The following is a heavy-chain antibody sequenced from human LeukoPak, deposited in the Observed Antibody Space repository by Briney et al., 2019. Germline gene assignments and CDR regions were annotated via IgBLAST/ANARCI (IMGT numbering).Heavy chain of an antibody. D-gene: IGHD3-22*01. J-gene: IGHJ4*02. V-gene: IGHV4-39*07. CDR3: ARDYYDSSGSSFDY. Sequence: SETLSLTCTVSGGSISSSSYYWGWIRQPPGKGLEWIGSIYYSGSTYYNPSLKSRVTISVDTSKNQFSLKLSSVTAADTAVYYCARDYYDSSGSSFDYWGQGTLVTVSS. CDR1: GGSISSSSYY. CDR2: IYYSGST.